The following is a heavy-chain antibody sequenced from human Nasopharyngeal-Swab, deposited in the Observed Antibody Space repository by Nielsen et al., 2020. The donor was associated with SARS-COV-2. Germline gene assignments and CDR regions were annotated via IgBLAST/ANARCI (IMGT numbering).Heavy chain of an antibody. D-gene: IGHD4-17*01. V-gene: IGHV3-21*06. CDR1: GFTFSSST. CDR3: VRGSYGHYDS. CDR2: ISPTSDYI. Sequence: GESLKISCAASGFTFSSSTMNWVRQAPGKGLEWVPSISPTSDYIYYAESVKGRFTISRDNAKNSLFLQMNSLRAEETAIYYCVRGSYGHYDSWGQGALITVSA. J-gene: IGHJ5*01.